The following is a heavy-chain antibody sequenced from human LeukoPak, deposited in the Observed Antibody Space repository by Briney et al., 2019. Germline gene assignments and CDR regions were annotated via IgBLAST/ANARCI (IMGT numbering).Heavy chain of an antibody. D-gene: IGHD6-13*01. V-gene: IGHV4-59*01. Sequence: SETLSPTCTVSGGSISSYYWSWIRQPPGKGLEWIGYIYYSGSTNYNPSLKSRVTISVDTSKNQFSLKLSSVTAADTAVYYCASYSSSWTSDAFDIWGQGTMVTVSS. CDR3: ASYSSSWTSDAFDI. CDR2: IYYSGST. J-gene: IGHJ3*02. CDR1: GGSISSYY.